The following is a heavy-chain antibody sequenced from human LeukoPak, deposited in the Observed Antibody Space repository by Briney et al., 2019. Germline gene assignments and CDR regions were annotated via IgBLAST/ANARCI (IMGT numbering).Heavy chain of an antibody. D-gene: IGHD6-13*01. CDR3: ARVGVLSSSWLLY. CDR2: ISYDGSNK. Sequence: PGGSLRLSCAASGFTFSSYAMHWVRQAPGKGLEWVAVISYDGSNKYYADSVKGRFTISRDNAKNSLSLQMNSLRAEDTAVYYCARVGVLSSSWLLYWGQGSLVTVSS. J-gene: IGHJ4*02. V-gene: IGHV3-30*04. CDR1: GFTFSSYA.